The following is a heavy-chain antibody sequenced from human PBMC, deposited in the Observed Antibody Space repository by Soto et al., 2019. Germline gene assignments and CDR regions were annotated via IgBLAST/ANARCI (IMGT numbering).Heavy chain of an antibody. CDR1: GGYMNSGDFY. D-gene: IGHD5-12*01. CDR3: AREVGYNYYFAS. CDR2: ITYSGST. J-gene: IGHJ4*02. Sequence: QVQLQESGPGLVKPSQTLSLTCTVSGGYMNSGDFYWSWIRQAPGKGLEYVGYITYSGSTYYKPSLXSXXSISADTSRNQFSLQLTSATAADTAVYFCAREVGYNYYFASWGQGNVVIVSS. V-gene: IGHV4-30-4*01.